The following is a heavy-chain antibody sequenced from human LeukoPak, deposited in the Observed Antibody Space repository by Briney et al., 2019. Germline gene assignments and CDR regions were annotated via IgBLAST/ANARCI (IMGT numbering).Heavy chain of an antibody. CDR3: ARVSWFGELSTTRNYFDY. CDR2: ISSSSSYI. J-gene: IGHJ4*02. CDR1: GYTFSSYR. V-gene: IGHV3-21*01. D-gene: IGHD3-10*01. Sequence: KPGGSLRLSCAASGYTFSSYRMNWVRQAPGKVLEWVSSISSSSSYIYYADSVKGRFTISRDNAKNSLYLQMNSLRAEDTAVYYCARVSWFGELSTTRNYFDYWGQGTLVTVSS.